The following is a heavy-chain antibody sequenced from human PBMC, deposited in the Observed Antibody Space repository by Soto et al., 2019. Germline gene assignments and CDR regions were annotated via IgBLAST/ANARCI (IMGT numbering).Heavy chain of an antibody. V-gene: IGHV1-18*01. J-gene: IGHJ4*02. D-gene: IGHD6-13*01. CDR3: ATAIAATGPADD. CDR1: GSTFTSNG. CDR2: IGAYNSNT. Sequence: QIHLVQSEAEVKKPGASVKVSCKASGSTFTSNGFTWVRQAPGQGLQWMGWIGAYNSNTNYARKFQGRVTMTTDTSTITVFMELTSLTSDDTAVYYCATAIAATGPADDCGQGTLVTVSS.